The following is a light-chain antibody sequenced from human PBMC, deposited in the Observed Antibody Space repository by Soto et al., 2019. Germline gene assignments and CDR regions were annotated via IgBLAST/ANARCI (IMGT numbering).Light chain of an antibody. CDR2: AAS. V-gene: IGKV3-20*01. CDR1: QSFSSHF. Sequence: EIVLTQSPGTLSLSPGERATLSCRASQSFSSHFLAWYQQRPGQAPRLLIYAASSRATGIPDRFSGSASGPDFTLTISRLEPEDFAMYYCQQYAISHRTFGQGTKVEI. J-gene: IGKJ1*01. CDR3: QQYAISHRT.